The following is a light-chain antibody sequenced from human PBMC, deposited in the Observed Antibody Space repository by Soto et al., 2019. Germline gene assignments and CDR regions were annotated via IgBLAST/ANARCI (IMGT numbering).Light chain of an antibody. CDR3: SSYTTTSTLV. CDR1: NRDVGSYNL. V-gene: IGLV2-14*01. J-gene: IGLJ3*02. CDR2: EVR. Sequence: QSALTQPASVSGSPGQSITISCIGTNRDVGSYNLVSWYQQRPGESPKLIISEVRNRPSGISYRFPGSKSGNTASLTISGLQAEDEADYYCSSYTTTSTLVFGGGTKLTVL.